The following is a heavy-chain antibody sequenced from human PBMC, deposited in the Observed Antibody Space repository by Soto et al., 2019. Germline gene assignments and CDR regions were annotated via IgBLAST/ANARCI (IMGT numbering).Heavy chain of an antibody. D-gene: IGHD5-12*01. J-gene: IGHJ4*02. CDR3: AAVEMATMRIDY. V-gene: IGHV4-31*03. CDR1: GGSISSGGYY. CDR2: IYYSGST. Sequence: SETLSLTCTVSGGSISSGGYYWSWIRQHPGKGLEWIGYIYYSGSTYYNPSLKSRVTISVDTSKNQFSLKLSSVTAADTAVYYCAAVEMATMRIDYWGQGTLVTVSS.